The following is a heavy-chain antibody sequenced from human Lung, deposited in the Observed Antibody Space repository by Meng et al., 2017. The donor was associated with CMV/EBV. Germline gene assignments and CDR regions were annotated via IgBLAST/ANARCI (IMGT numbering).Heavy chain of an antibody. Sequence: GGSXRLXCAASGFXFSTSWMAWVRQAPGKGLEWVANIREDGSSKYYADPVKGRFTISRDNAKNSLFLQMSSLRAEDTAMYYCARAGLGYCSVTSCYNDYWXQGTXVTVSS. CDR1: GFXFSTSW. J-gene: IGHJ4*02. V-gene: IGHV3-7*01. D-gene: IGHD2-2*02. CDR2: IREDGSSK. CDR3: ARAGLGYCSVTSCYNDY.